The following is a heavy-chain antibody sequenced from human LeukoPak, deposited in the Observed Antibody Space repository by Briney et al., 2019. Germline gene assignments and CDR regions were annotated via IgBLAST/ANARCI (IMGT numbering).Heavy chain of an antibody. Sequence: TGGSLRLSCAASGFTFNNYAMNWVRQVPGKGLEWVALISYDSKNKNYADSVRGRFTVSRDDSRNTLYLQMDNLRGGDTAVYHCAKDGYSYAYSYFDSWGHGTLVTVSS. CDR3: AKDGYSYAYSYFDS. J-gene: IGHJ4*01. V-gene: IGHV3-30*18. D-gene: IGHD5-18*01. CDR2: ISYDSKNK. CDR1: GFTFNNYA.